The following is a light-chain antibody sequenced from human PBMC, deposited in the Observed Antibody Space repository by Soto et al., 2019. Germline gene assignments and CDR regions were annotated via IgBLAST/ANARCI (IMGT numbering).Light chain of an antibody. CDR2: DNN. J-gene: IGLJ1*01. V-gene: IGLV1-51*01. CDR3: GTWDSSLSADV. CDR1: SSNIGNNY. Sequence: QSVLTQPPSVSAAPGQKVTISCSGSSSNIGNNYVSWYQQLPGTAPKLLIYDNNKRPSGIPDRFSGSKSGTSATLGITGLQTGDEADYYCGTWDSSLSADVFGTRTKPTVL.